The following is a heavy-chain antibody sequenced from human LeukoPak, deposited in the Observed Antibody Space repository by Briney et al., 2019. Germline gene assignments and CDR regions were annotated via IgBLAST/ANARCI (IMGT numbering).Heavy chain of an antibody. Sequence: GGSLRLSCAGSGFTFSHYYIDWVRQAPGKGLGWVSRIRNKANSYSIEYAASVKGRFTISRDDSKNSVYLQMNSLKSEDTADYYCVRVMLGSSKFFDLWGRGTLVTVSS. CDR1: GFTFSHYY. CDR2: IRNKANSYSI. D-gene: IGHD1-26*01. J-gene: IGHJ2*01. CDR3: VRVMLGSSKFFDL. V-gene: IGHV3-72*01.